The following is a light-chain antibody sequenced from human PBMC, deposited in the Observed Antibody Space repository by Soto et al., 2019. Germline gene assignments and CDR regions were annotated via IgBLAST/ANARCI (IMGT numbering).Light chain of an antibody. CDR3: QQYNNWPLT. V-gene: IGKV3-15*01. J-gene: IGKJ4*01. CDR2: GAS. Sequence: EPVMTQSPATLSVSPGERATLSCRASQSVSTNLAWYKQKRGQTPRLLIYGASSRATGIPDRFSGSGSGTEFTLAISSLQSEDVAVYYCQQYNNWPLTFGGGTKVDIK. CDR1: QSVSTN.